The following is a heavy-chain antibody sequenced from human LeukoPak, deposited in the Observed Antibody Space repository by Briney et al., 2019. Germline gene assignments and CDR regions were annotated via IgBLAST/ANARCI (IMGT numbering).Heavy chain of an antibody. CDR3: ARAQGMFDY. CDR2: IKQDGSEK. V-gene: IGHV3-7*01. Sequence: GGSLRLSCAASGVTLSSFAMSWVRQAPGKGLEWVANIKQDGSEKYYVDSVKGRFTISRDNAKNALYLQMNSLRAEDTAVYYCARAQGMFDYWGQGTLVTVSS. CDR1: GVTLSSFA. D-gene: IGHD3-10*01. J-gene: IGHJ4*02.